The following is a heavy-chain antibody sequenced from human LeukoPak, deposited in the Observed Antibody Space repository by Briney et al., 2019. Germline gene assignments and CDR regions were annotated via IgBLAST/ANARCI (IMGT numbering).Heavy chain of an antibody. CDR3: AREAGGYSSSGFFDY. Sequence: SETLSLTCAVYGGPFSGYYWSWIRQPPGKGLEWIGEINHSGSTNYNPSLKSRVTISVDTSKNQFSLKLSSVTAADTAVYYCAREAGGYSSSGFFDYWGQGTLVTVSS. J-gene: IGHJ4*02. V-gene: IGHV4-34*01. CDR2: INHSGST. CDR1: GGPFSGYY. D-gene: IGHD6-6*01.